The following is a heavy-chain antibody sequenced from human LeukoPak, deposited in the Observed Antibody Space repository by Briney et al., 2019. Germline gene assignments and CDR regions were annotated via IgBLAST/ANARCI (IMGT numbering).Heavy chain of an antibody. Sequence: SETLSLTCAVYGGSFSGYYWSWIRQPPGKGLEWIGEINHSGSTNYNPSLKSRVTISVDTSKNQFSLKLSSVTAADTAVYYRARVEGGYCSSTSCYLDYWGQGTLVTVSS. J-gene: IGHJ4*02. CDR2: INHSGST. D-gene: IGHD2-2*01. CDR3: ARVEGGYCSSTSCYLDY. V-gene: IGHV4-34*01. CDR1: GGSFSGYY.